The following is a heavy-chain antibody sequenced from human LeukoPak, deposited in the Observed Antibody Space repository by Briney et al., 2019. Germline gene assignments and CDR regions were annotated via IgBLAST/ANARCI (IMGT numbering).Heavy chain of an antibody. CDR3: AREGYSYGHWFDP. J-gene: IGHJ5*02. Sequence: ASVKVSCKASGYTFTGYYMHWVRQAPGQGLEWMGWINPNSGGTNYAQKFQGRVTMTRDTSISTAYMELSRLRSDDTAVCYCAREGYSYGHWFDPWGQGTLVTVSS. V-gene: IGHV1-2*02. CDR1: GYTFTGYY. CDR2: INPNSGGT. D-gene: IGHD5-18*01.